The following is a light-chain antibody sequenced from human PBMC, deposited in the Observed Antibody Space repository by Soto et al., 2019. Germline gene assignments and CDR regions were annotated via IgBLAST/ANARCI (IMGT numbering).Light chain of an antibody. Sequence: EIVMTQSPATLSVSPGERATLSCRASQSVTSNLAWYQQKPGQAPRLLIYGASTRATGIPARFSGSGSGTEFTRTISSLQSEDVAVYYCQQYHNWPRTFGQGTKVEIK. V-gene: IGKV3-15*01. CDR2: GAS. J-gene: IGKJ1*01. CDR1: QSVTSN. CDR3: QQYHNWPRT.